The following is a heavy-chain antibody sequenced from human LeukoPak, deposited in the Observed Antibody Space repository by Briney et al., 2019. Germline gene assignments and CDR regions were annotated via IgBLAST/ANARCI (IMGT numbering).Heavy chain of an antibody. D-gene: IGHD2-2*01. J-gene: IGHJ4*02. CDR2: INAGNGDT. V-gene: IGHV1-3*01. Sequence: ASVKVSCKASGYTFTNYALHWVRQAPGQRVEWMGWINAGNGDTKYSQKFQGGVTITRDTSANTAYMELSSLRSEDTAVYHCARGYWSSTSCQYYFDYWGQGRLVTVSS. CDR3: ARGYWSSTSCQYYFDY. CDR1: GYTFTNYA.